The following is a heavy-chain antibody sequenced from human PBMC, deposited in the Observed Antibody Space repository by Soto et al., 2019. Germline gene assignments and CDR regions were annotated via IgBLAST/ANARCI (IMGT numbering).Heavy chain of an antibody. CDR3: ARDRSNSPDYFDI. CDR1: GGSIRSDDYY. CDR2: IYYNGRT. D-gene: IGHD6-6*01. J-gene: IGHJ4*02. Sequence: SETLSFTCTVSGGSIRSDDYYWSWIRQPPGKGLEWIGYIYYNGRTDYNPSLKSRVFISIDTSKNQFSLNLNSVSAADTVVYYCARDRSNSPDYFDIWGPGTLVTVSS. V-gene: IGHV4-30-4*01.